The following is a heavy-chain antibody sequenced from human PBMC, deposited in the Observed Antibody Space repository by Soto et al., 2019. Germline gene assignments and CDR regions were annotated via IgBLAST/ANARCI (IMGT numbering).Heavy chain of an antibody. CDR1: GYTFTSYY. D-gene: IGHD4-17*01. CDR3: ARDRYGDYYFDY. J-gene: IGHJ4*02. Sequence: AAVKVSCKASGYTFTSYYMHWVRQAPGQGLEWMGIINPSGGSTSYAQKFQGRVTMTRDTSTSTVYMELSSLRSEDTAVYYCARDRYGDYYFDYWGQGTLVTVSS. CDR2: INPSGGST. V-gene: IGHV1-46*01.